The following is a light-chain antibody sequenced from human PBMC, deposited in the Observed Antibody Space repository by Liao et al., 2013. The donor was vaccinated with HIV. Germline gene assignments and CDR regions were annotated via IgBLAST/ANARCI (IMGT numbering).Light chain of an antibody. Sequence: SYDLTQPPSVSVSPGQTASITCSGDKLGHKYVHWYQQKAGQSPLLVIYEDTKRPSGIHERFSGSNSGNTATLTISGTQAMDEADYYCQAWDSSTDWVFGGGTKLTVL. J-gene: IGLJ3*02. CDR2: EDT. CDR3: QAWDSSTDWV. CDR1: KLGHKY. V-gene: IGLV3-1*01.